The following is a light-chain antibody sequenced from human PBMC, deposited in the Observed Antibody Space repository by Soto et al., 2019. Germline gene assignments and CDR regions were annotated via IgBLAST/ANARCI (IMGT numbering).Light chain of an antibody. J-gene: IGKJ1*01. CDR3: QKYNSAPWT. Sequence: DIQMTQSPVSLSASVGDRVTITCRASQGISNYLAWYQQKPGKVPKLLIYAASTLQSGVPSRFSGSGSGADFTLTISGLQPEDVATYYCQKYNSAPWTFGQGTKMEIK. CDR2: AAS. CDR1: QGISNY. V-gene: IGKV1-27*01.